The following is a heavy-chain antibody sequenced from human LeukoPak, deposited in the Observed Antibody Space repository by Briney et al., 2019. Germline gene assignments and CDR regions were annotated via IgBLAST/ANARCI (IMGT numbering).Heavy chain of an antibody. J-gene: IGHJ4*02. CDR2: ISAYNGNT. CDR3: ARVHVLLWFGEVYYFDY. Sequence: ASVTVSCKASGYTFTSYGISWVRQAPEQGLEWMGWISAYNGNTNYAQKLQGRVTMTTDTSTNTAYMELRSLRPDDTAVYYCARVHVLLWFGEVYYFDYWGQGTLVTVSS. CDR1: GYTFTSYG. D-gene: IGHD3-10*01. V-gene: IGHV1-18*01.